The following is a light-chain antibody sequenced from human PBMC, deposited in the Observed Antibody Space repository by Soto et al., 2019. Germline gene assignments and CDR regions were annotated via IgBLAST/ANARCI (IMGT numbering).Light chain of an antibody. CDR1: QTISSW. CDR2: KAS. J-gene: IGKJ5*01. CDR3: QEYNSDSIT. Sequence: DIQMTQSPSTLSGSVGDRVTITFRASQTISSWLAWYQQKPGKAPKLLIYKASTLKSGVPSRFSGSGSGTEFTLTISSLQPDDSATYYCQEYNSDSITFGQGTRLEIK. V-gene: IGKV1-5*03.